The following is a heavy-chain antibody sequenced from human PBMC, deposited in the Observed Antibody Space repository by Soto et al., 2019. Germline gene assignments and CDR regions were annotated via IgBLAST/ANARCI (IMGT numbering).Heavy chain of an antibody. CDR1: GGTFSSYT. Sequence: SVKVSCKASGGTFSSYTISWVRQAPGQGLEWMGRIIPILGIANYAQKFQGRVTITADKSTSTAYMELSSLRSEDTAVYYCATGGFWSGYHYYYSYMDVWGKGTTVTVSS. D-gene: IGHD3-3*01. CDR2: IIPILGIA. V-gene: IGHV1-69*02. J-gene: IGHJ6*03. CDR3: ATGGFWSGYHYYYSYMDV.